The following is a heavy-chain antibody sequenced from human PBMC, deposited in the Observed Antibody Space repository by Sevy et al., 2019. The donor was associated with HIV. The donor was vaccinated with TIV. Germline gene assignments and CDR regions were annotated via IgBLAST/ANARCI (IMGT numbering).Heavy chain of an antibody. J-gene: IGHJ6*02. CDR2: MNPNSGNT. Sequence: ASVKVSCKASGYTFTSYDINWVRQATGQGLEWMGWMNPNSGNTGYAQKFQGRVTMTRNTSISTAYMELRSLRSEDTAVYYCARGWGDYSNYNYYGMDVWGQGTTVTVSS. D-gene: IGHD4-4*01. V-gene: IGHV1-8*01. CDR1: GYTFTSYD. CDR3: ARGWGDYSNYNYYGMDV.